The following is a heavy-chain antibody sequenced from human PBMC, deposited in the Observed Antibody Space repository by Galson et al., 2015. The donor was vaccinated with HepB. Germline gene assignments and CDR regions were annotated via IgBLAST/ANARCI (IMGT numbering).Heavy chain of an antibody. J-gene: IGHJ5*02. V-gene: IGHV3-23*01. D-gene: IGHD4-23*01. CDR2: ISGSGGST. CDR3: AKDRGEVVTGWFDP. Sequence: SLRLSCAASGFTFSSYAMGWVRQAPGKGLEWVSAISGSGGSTYYADSVKGRFTISRDNSKNTLYLQMNSLRAEDTAVYYCAKDRGEVVTGWFDPWGQGTLVTVSS. CDR1: GFTFSSYA.